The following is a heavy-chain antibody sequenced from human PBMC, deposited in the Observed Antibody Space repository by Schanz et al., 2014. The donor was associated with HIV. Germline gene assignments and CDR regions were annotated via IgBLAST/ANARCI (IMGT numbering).Heavy chain of an antibody. Sequence: QVQLVESGGGVVQPGRSLRLSCAASGFTFRTHGIHWVRQAPAKGLEWVAFISYDGSNKYYADSVKGRFTISRDNSKNTLYLQMNSLRPEDTAVYYCAKDQGYDFWSGYYNYYYMDVWGQGTTVTVSS. CDR1: GFTFRTHG. J-gene: IGHJ6*02. CDR3: AKDQGYDFWSGYYNYYYMDV. V-gene: IGHV3-30*18. CDR2: ISYDGSNK. D-gene: IGHD3-3*01.